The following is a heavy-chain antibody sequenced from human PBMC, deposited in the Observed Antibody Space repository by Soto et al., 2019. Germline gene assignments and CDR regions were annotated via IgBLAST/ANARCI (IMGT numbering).Heavy chain of an antibody. CDR3: VKDWSGDKCPCLDV. Sequence: GGSLRLSCATSGFTFSNYAMTWVRQAPGEGLEWVSTISGGTTYYADSVKGRFTISRDNPKKTLELQMNSLRAEDTAVYYCVKDWSGDKCPCLDVWGQGTTVTVS. V-gene: IGHV3-23*01. J-gene: IGHJ6*02. CDR2: ISGGTT. CDR1: GFTFSNYA. D-gene: IGHD3-3*01.